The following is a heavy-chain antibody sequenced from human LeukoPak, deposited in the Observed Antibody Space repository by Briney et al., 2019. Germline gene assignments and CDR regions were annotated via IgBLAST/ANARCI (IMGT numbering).Heavy chain of an antibody. CDR1: GYTFTSYD. CDR2: MNPNSGNT. D-gene: IGHD6-6*01. J-gene: IGHJ6*03. V-gene: IGHV1-8*01. Sequence: GASVKVSCKASGYTFTSYDINWVRQATGQGLEWMGWMNPNSGNTGYAQKFQGRVTMTRNTSISTAYMELSSLRSEDTAVYYCARSRAAPLSYYYYYMDVWGKGTTVTVSS. CDR3: ARSRAAPLSYYYYYMDV.